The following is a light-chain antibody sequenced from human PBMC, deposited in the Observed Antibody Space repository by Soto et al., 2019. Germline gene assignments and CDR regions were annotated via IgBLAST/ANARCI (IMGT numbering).Light chain of an antibody. CDR1: QSVSSSF. CDR3: QQYGSSPLT. Sequence: EIVLTQSPGTLSLSPGERATLSCRASQSVSSSFLAWYQQKPGQAPRLLIYGASSRATGIPDRFSGSGSGTDFTLTISRLEPEGVAVDYCQQYGSSPLTCGGGTKVEIK. J-gene: IGKJ4*01. V-gene: IGKV3-20*01. CDR2: GAS.